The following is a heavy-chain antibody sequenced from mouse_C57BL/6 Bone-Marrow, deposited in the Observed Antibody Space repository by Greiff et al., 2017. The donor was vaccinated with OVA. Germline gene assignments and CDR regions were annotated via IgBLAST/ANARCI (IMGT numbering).Heavy chain of an antibody. CDR3: TTLGNGYFYAMDY. J-gene: IGHJ4*01. CDR2: IDPENGDT. D-gene: IGHD2-3*01. CDR1: GFNIKDDY. Sequence: EVKLMESGAELVRPGASVKLSCTASGFNIKDDYMHWVKQRPEQGLEWIGWIDPENGDTEYASKIQGKATITADTSSNTAYLQLSSLTSEDTAVYYCTTLGNGYFYAMDYWGQGTSVTVSS. V-gene: IGHV14-4*01.